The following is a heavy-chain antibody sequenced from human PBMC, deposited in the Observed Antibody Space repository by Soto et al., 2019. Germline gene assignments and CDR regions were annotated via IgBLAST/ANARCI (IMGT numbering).Heavy chain of an antibody. CDR2: ISGSGGST. J-gene: IGHJ5*02. V-gene: IGHV3-23*01. D-gene: IGHD6-13*01. CDR1: GFTFSSYA. CDR3: AKDRGSSWPPAPNWFDP. Sequence: EVQLLESGGGLVQPGGSLRLSCAASGFTFSSYAMSWVRQAPGKGLEWVSAISGSGGSTYYADSVKGRFTISRDNSQNTLYLQMNSLRAEDTAVYYCAKDRGSSWPPAPNWFDPWGQGTLVTVSS.